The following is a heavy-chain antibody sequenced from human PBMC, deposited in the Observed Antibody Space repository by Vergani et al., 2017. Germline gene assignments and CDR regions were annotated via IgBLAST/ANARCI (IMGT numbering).Heavy chain of an antibody. J-gene: IGHJ4*02. CDR3: ARDSRGGNSDY. CDR2: IYYSGST. Sequence: QVQLQESGPGLVKPSQTLSLTCPVSGGPISSGGYYWSWIRHHPGKGLEWIGYIYYSGSTYYNPSLKSRVTISVDTSKNQFSLNLSSVTAAATAVYYCARDSRGGNSDYWGQGTLVTVSS. V-gene: IGHV4-31*03. D-gene: IGHD2-15*01. CDR1: GGPISSGGYY.